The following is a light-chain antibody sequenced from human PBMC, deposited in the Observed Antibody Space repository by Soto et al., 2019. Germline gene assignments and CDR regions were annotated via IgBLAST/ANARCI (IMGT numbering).Light chain of an antibody. V-gene: IGLV2-14*01. CDR1: SSDVGGYNY. CDR3: SSYTSSSTLVV. CDR2: EVS. Sequence: QSALTQPASVSGSPGQSITISCTGTSSDVGGYNYVSWYQQHPGKAPKLMIYEVSNRPSGVSNRFSGSKSGNTASLTISGFQAEDEADHYCSSYTSSSTLVVFGTGTKVTVL. J-gene: IGLJ1*01.